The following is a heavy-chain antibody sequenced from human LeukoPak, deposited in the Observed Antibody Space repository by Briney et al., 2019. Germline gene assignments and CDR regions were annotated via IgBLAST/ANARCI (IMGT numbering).Heavy chain of an antibody. D-gene: IGHD1-26*01. CDR2: IYYSGST. CDR3: ARNSGSLPYYYYYYMDV. V-gene: IGHV4-30-4*08. Sequence: SETLSLTCTVSGGSISSGDYYWSWTRQPPGKGLEWIGYIYYSGSTYYNPSLKSRVTISVDTSKNQFSLKLSSVTAADTAVYYCARNSGSLPYYYYYYMDVWGEGTTVTVSS. CDR1: GGSISSGDYY. J-gene: IGHJ6*03.